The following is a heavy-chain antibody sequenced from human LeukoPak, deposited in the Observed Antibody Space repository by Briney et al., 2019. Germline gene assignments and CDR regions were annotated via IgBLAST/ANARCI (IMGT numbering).Heavy chain of an antibody. CDR1: GFTFRNYW. Sequence: GGSLRLSCEASGFTFRNYWMSWVRQAPGKGLECVASINQDGSERYYVDSVTGRFTISRDNSKNLVYLQMSTLRAEDTSIYYCASGVVFDFWGQGILVTVSS. V-gene: IGHV3-7*03. D-gene: IGHD3-3*01. J-gene: IGHJ4*02. CDR3: ASGVVFDF. CDR2: INQDGSER.